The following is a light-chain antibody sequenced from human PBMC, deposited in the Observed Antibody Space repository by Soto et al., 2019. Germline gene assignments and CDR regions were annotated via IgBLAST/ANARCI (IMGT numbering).Light chain of an antibody. J-gene: IGLJ1*01. CDR3: NSYTSSSTLV. Sequence: QSALTQPASVSGSPGQSITISCTGTSSDVGGYKYVSWYQQHPGKAPKLMIYEVSNRPSGVSNRFSGSKSGNTASLTISGLQADDEADYYCNSYTSSSTLVFGTATKLTVL. CDR1: SSDVGGYKY. CDR2: EVS. V-gene: IGLV2-14*01.